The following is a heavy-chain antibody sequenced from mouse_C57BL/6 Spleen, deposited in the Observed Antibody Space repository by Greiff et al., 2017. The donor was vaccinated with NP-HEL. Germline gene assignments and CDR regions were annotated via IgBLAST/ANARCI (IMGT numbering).Heavy chain of an antibody. V-gene: IGHV10-1*01. CDR1: GFSFNTYA. Sequence: EVHLVESGGGLVQPKGSLKLSCAASGFSFNTYAMNWVRQAPGKGLEWVARIRSKSNNYATYYADSVKDRFTISRDDSESMIYLQMNTLKTEDTAMYYCVRQGTDWYFDVWGTGTTVTVSS. D-gene: IGHD3-3*01. J-gene: IGHJ1*03. CDR2: IRSKSNNYAT. CDR3: VRQGTDWYFDV.